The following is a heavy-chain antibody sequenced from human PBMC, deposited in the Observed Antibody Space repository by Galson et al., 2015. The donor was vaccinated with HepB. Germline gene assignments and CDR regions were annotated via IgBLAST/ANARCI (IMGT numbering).Heavy chain of an antibody. D-gene: IGHD2-2*01. CDR1: GYSFTSYW. CDR3: ASGSLYCSSTSCYLNYFDY. J-gene: IGHJ4*02. Sequence: QSGAEVKKPGESLKISCKGSGYSFTSYWIGWVRQMPGKGLEWMGIIYPGDSDTRYSPSFQGQVTISADKSISTAYLQWSSLKASDTAMYYCASGSLYCSSTSCYLNYFDYWGQGTLVTVSS. CDR2: IYPGDSDT. V-gene: IGHV5-51*03.